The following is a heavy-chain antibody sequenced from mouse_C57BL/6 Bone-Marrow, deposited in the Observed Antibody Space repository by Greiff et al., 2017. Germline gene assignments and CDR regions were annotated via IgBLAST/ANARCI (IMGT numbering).Heavy chain of an antibody. J-gene: IGHJ1*03. CDR1: GYTFTSSW. V-gene: IGHV1-64*01. CDR3: ASSTGTPYWYFDV. D-gene: IGHD4-1*02. Sequence: QVQLQQSGAELVKPGASVKLSCKASGYTFTSSWMHWVKQRPGQGLEWIGMIHPNSGSTNYNEKFKSKATLTVDKSSSTAYMQLSSLTSEDSAVYYCASSTGTPYWYFDVWGTGTTVTVSA. CDR2: IHPNSGST.